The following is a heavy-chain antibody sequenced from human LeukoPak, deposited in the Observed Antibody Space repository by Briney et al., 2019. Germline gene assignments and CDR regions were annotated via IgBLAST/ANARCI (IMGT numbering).Heavy chain of an antibody. V-gene: IGHV3-30*04. D-gene: IGHD1-26*01. CDR1: GYTFSSYA. CDR3: ATLGIVGATGGGY. J-gene: IGHJ4*02. Sequence: GRSLRFSCAASGYTFSSYAMHWVRQAPGKGLEWVAVISYDGSNKYYADSVKGRFTISRDNSKNTLYLQMNSLRAEDTAVYYCATLGIVGATGGGYWGQGTLVTVSS. CDR2: ISYDGSNK.